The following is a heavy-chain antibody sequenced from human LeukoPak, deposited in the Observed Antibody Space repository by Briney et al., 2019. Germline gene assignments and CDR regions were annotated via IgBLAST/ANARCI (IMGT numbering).Heavy chain of an antibody. V-gene: IGHV3-21*01. CDR1: GFTFSSYT. J-gene: IGHJ4*02. CDR3: ARGDDYVWGSYRYTGIDY. Sequence: GGSLRLSCAASGFTFSSYTMNWVRQAPGKGLEWVSSISSSSSYKYYADSVKGRFTISRDNAKNSLYLQMNSLRAEDTAVYYCARGDDYVWGSYRYTGIDYWGQGTLVTVSS. D-gene: IGHD3-16*02. CDR2: ISSSSSYK.